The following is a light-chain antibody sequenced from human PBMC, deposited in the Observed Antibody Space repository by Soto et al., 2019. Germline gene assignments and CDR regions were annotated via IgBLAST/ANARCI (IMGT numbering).Light chain of an antibody. CDR3: QQYETFSGT. J-gene: IGKJ1*01. V-gene: IGKV1-6*01. CDR2: AAS. Sequence: AIQMTQSPSSLSASFGDRVTITCGASQGIRNDLGWYQQKKGKAPKLLIYAASSLQSGVPSRFSGSGYGTDFTLTISSLQPEDFATYYCQQYETFSGTFGPGTKVDIK. CDR1: QGIRND.